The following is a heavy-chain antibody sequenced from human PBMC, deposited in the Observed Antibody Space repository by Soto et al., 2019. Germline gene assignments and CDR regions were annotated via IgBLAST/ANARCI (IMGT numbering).Heavy chain of an antibody. CDR1: GGSISSSSYY. V-gene: IGHV4-39*01. D-gene: IGHD1-26*01. J-gene: IGHJ4*02. Sequence: QLQLQESGPGLVKPSETLSLTCTVSGGSISSSSYYWGWTRQPPGKGLEWIGTIYHSGSTYYKPSLKSRVTISVDTSKNQFSLKLNSVTAADTAIYYCAREMGGSIDYWGQGTLVTVSS. CDR3: AREMGGSIDY. CDR2: IYHSGST.